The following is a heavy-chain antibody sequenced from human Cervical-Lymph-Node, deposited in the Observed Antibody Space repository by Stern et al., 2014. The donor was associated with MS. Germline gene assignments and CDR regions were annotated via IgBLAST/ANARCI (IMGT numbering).Heavy chain of an antibody. CDR3: ARDSEIFFAMDV. J-gene: IGHJ6*02. V-gene: IGHV1-69*01. CDR2: IIPIFGTA. D-gene: IGHD1-14*01. Sequence: VQLEESGAEVKKPGSSVKVSCKASGDIFNNSAFSWVRQAPGQGLEWMGGIIPIFGTANYAQKFQGRVTLTADESTSTAYMELSSLRSDDTALYYCARDSEIFFAMDVWGQGTTVTVSS. CDR1: GDIFNNSA.